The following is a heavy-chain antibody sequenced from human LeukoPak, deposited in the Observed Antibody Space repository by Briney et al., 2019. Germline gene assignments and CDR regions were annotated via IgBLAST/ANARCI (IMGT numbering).Heavy chain of an antibody. CDR3: ASGIDIWYCSGGSCYNY. V-gene: IGHV3-21*01. CDR1: GFTFSSYS. CDR2: ISSSSSYI. Sequence: GGSLRLSCAASGFTFSSYSMNWVRQAPGKGLGWVSSISSSSSYIYYADSVKGRFTISRDNAKNSLYLQMNSLRAEDTAVYYCASGIDIWYCSGGSCYNYWGQGTLVTVSS. J-gene: IGHJ4*02. D-gene: IGHD2-15*01.